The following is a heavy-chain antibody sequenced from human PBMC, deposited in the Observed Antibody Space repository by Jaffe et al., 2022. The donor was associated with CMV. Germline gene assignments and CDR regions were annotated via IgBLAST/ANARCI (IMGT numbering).Heavy chain of an antibody. Sequence: EVQLLASGGGLVQPGGSLRLSCAASGFSFSNYAMSWVRQTPGKGLEWVAGISHSGSSTYYPDSLKGRFTISRDNSRNTLYVQMNSLRAEDTAVYYCAQAGDCGGDCYTPIIWGQGTVVTVSS. D-gene: IGHD2-21*02. CDR3: AQAGDCGGDCYTPII. J-gene: IGHJ3*02. CDR1: GFSFSNYA. V-gene: IGHV3-23*01. CDR2: ISHSGSST.